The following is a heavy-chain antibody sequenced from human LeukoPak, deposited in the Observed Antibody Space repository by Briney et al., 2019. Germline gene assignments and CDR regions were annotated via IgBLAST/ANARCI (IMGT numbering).Heavy chain of an antibody. J-gene: IGHJ6*02. CDR1: GGSISSYY. D-gene: IGHD2-2*01. CDR2: IYYSGST. Sequence: PSETLSLTCTVSGGSISSYYWSWIRQPPGKGLEWIGYIYYSGSTNYNPSLKSRVTISVDTSKNQFSLKLSSVTAADTAVYYCARHTPVGCSSTSCYARWTYYYYYGMDVWGQGTTVTVSS. CDR3: ARHTPVGCSSTSCYARWTYYYYYGMDV. V-gene: IGHV4-59*08.